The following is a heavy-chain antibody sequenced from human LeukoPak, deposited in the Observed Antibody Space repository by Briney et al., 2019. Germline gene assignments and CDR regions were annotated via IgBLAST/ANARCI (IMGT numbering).Heavy chain of an antibody. CDR3: ARGVFDFWSGYGSFDY. D-gene: IGHD3-3*01. CDR1: GGSISSYY. Sequence: SETLSLTCTVSGGSISSYYWSWIRQPPGKGLEWIGYIYYSGSTNYNPSLKSRVTISVDTSKNQFSLKLSSVTAADTAVYYCARGVFDFWSGYGSFDYWGQGTLVTASS. CDR2: IYYSGST. V-gene: IGHV4-59*01. J-gene: IGHJ4*02.